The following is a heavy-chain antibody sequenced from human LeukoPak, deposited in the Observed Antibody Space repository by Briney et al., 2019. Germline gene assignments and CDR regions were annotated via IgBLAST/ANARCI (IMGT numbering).Heavy chain of an antibody. Sequence: SETLSLTCAVYGGSFSGYYWSWIRQPPGKGLEWIGEINHSRSTNYNPSLKSRVTISVDTSKNQFSLKLSSVTAADTAVYYCARPVDTAMIRRDAFDIWGQGTMVTVSS. CDR3: ARPVDTAMIRRDAFDI. CDR1: GGSFSGYY. V-gene: IGHV4-34*01. D-gene: IGHD5-18*01. J-gene: IGHJ3*02. CDR2: INHSRST.